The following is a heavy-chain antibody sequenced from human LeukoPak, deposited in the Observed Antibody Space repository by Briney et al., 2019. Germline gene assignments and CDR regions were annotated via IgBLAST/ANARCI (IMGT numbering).Heavy chain of an antibody. CDR2: ISGSSGSK. Sequence: GGSLRLSCAASGLTFSDSAMSWVRQAPGKRLEWVSSISGSSGSKFHADSVKGRFTISRDNSKGTLYLQMNSLRAEDTALYYCAKGSKFSGTYYFGYWGQGTLVTVSS. CDR1: GLTFSDSA. D-gene: IGHD1-26*01. J-gene: IGHJ4*02. V-gene: IGHV3-23*01. CDR3: AKGSKFSGTYYFGY.